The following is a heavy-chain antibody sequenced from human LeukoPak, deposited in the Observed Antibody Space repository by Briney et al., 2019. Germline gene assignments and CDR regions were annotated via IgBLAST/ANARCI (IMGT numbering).Heavy chain of an antibody. CDR1: GYTFTSYG. CDR2: ISAYNGNT. J-gene: IGHJ4*02. CDR3: ARVPYGSGSYGGYFDY. D-gene: IGHD3-10*01. V-gene: IGHV1-18*01. Sequence: AASVKVSCKASGYTFTSYGISWVRQAPGQGLEWMGWISAYNGNTNYAQKLQGRVTMTTDTSTSTAYMELRSLRSDDTAVYYCARVPYGSGSYGGYFDYWGQGTLVTVSS.